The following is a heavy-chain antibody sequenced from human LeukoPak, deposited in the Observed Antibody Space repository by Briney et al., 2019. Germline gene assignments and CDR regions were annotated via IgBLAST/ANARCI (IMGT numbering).Heavy chain of an antibody. CDR2: IYYSGST. CDR1: GGSISSNY. J-gene: IGHJ4*02. D-gene: IGHD3-10*01. Sequence: SETLSLTCTVSGGSISSNYCRWIRQPPRKGLGWIGYIYYSGSTNYNPSLKSRVTISVDTSKNQFSLKLSSVTAADTAVYYCARARLLWFGRSVTFDYWGQGTLVTVSS. V-gene: IGHV4-59*08. CDR3: ARARLLWFGRSVTFDY.